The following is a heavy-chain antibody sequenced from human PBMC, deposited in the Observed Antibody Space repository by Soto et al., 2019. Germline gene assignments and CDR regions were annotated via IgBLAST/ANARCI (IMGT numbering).Heavy chain of an antibody. J-gene: IGHJ5*02. Sequence: SETLSLTCTVSGGSISSYYWSWIRQPPGKGLEWIGYIYYSGGTNYNPSLKSRVTISVDTSKNQFSLKLSSVTAADTAVYYCARQVVIAIGSTNWFDPWGQGTLVTVSS. D-gene: IGHD2-21*01. V-gene: IGHV4-59*08. CDR3: ARQVVIAIGSTNWFDP. CDR2: IYYSGGT. CDR1: GGSISSYY.